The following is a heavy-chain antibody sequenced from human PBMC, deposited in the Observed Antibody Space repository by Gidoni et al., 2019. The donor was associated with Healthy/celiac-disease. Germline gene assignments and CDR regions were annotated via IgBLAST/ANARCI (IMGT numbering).Heavy chain of an antibody. J-gene: IGHJ4*02. D-gene: IGHD5-12*01. V-gene: IGHV3-23*01. Sequence: EVQLLESGGGLVQPGGSLRLSCAASGFTFSSYAMSWVRQAPGKGLEWVSAISGSGGSTYYADSVKGRFTISRDNSKNTLYLQMNSLRAEDTAVYYCAKDAPGYSGYDRHGDYAFDYWGQGTLVTVSS. CDR1: GFTFSSYA. CDR2: ISGSGGST. CDR3: AKDAPGYSGYDRHGDYAFDY.